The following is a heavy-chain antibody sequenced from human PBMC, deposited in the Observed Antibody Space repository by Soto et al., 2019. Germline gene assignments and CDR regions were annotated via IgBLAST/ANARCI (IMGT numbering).Heavy chain of an antibody. CDR1: GDSLTNNHW. D-gene: IGHD2-15*01. J-gene: IGHJ1*01. CDR2: IWHTGRP. CDR3: VRDSRTGCSSINCYKH. Sequence: QLQLRKSGPGLMQPSGTLSLTCDVSGDSLTNNHWWSWVRQAPGKGLEWIGEIWHTGRPNYNPSLKSRVAITIDKSKNQFALKLSSVTAADTAVYYCVRDSRTGCSSINCYKHWGQGTLVTVSS. V-gene: IGHV4-4*02.